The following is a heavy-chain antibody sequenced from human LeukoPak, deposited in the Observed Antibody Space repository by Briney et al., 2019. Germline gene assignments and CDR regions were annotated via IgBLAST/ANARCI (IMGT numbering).Heavy chain of an antibody. V-gene: IGHV4-59*11. J-gene: IGHJ4*02. CDR2: IYYSGST. D-gene: IGHD3-22*01. CDR3: ARRSGVLDSRDSRYHFDH. CDR1: GGSISSHY. Sequence: SETLSLTCIVSGGSISSHYWSWIRQPPGKGLEYIGYIYYSGSTDYNPSLKSRVTISLDTSKNQFSLNLSSVTAADTAVYYCARRSGVLDSRDSRYHFDHWGQGTLVTVSS.